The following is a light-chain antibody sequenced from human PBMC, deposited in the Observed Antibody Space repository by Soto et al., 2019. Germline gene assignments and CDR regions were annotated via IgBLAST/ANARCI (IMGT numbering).Light chain of an antibody. Sequence: ETVMTQTPATLSMSPGDRATLSCRASQSISTNLAWYQQKPGQAPRLLIYDASTRATGIPARFSGSGSGTEFTLTVSSLLSEDFAVYSCQQYNNWPLTCGVGTKVEIK. V-gene: IGKV3D-15*01. CDR3: QQYNNWPLT. J-gene: IGKJ4*01. CDR2: DAS. CDR1: QSISTN.